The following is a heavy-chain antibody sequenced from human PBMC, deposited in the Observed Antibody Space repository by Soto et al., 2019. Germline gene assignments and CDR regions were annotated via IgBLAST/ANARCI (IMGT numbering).Heavy chain of an antibody. Sequence: GGSLRLSCAASGFTFSSYAMSWVRQAPGKGLEWVSAISGSGGSTYYADSVKGRFTISRDNSKNTLYLQMNSLRAEDTAVYYCAKDKDKAYYYYGMDVWGQGTKVTVSS. CDR2: ISGSGGST. J-gene: IGHJ6*02. CDR1: GFTFSSYA. V-gene: IGHV3-23*01. CDR3: AKDKDKAYYYYGMDV.